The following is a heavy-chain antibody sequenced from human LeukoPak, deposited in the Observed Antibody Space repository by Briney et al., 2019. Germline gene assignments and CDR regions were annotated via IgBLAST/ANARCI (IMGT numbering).Heavy chain of an antibody. CDR1: GGSFSGYY. CDR2: INHSGST. Sequence: KASETLSLTCAVYGGSFSGYYWSWIRQPPGKGLEWIGEINHSGSTNYNPSLKSRVTISVDTSKNQFSLELSSVTAADTAVYYCARGRPSRRGYYDSSGYYYIAYYFDYWGQGTLVTVSS. D-gene: IGHD3-22*01. V-gene: IGHV4-34*01. CDR3: ARGRPSRRGYYDSSGYYYIAYYFDY. J-gene: IGHJ4*02.